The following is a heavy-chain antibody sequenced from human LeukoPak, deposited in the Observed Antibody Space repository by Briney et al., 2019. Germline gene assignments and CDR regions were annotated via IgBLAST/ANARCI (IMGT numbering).Heavy chain of an antibody. Sequence: ASVTVSCKASGYTFTSYYMHWVRQAPGQGLEWMGIINPSGGSTSYAQKFQGRVTMTRDMSTSTVYMELSSLRSEDTAVYYCARGKYYYDSSGYPGGYWGQGTLVTVSS. CDR1: GYTFTSYY. CDR3: ARGKYYYDSSGYPGGY. J-gene: IGHJ4*02. D-gene: IGHD3-22*01. V-gene: IGHV1-46*01. CDR2: INPSGGST.